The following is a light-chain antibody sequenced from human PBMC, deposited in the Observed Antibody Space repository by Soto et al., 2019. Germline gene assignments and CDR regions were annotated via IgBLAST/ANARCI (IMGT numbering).Light chain of an antibody. J-gene: IGKJ1*01. CDR1: QSVSSNY. V-gene: IGKV3-20*01. CDR2: GAS. Sequence: EIVLTQSPGTLSFSPGDTATLSCRASQSVSSNYLAWYQQKPGQAPRLLIYGASSRIIGIPDTFSGSGSGTDFTLTITRLEPEDFAMYYCQQYGSSRTFGQGTKVDIK. CDR3: QQYGSSRT.